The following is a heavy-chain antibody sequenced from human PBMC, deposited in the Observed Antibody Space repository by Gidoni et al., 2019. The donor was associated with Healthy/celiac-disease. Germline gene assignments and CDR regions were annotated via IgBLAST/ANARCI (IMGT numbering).Heavy chain of an antibody. J-gene: IGHJ3*02. D-gene: IGHD3-9*01. V-gene: IGHV1-2*04. CDR3: ARSSSETNYDILTGYYGDAFDI. Sequence: QGQLVQAGAAVKKPGSSVKLPCKASGDTFTGSYSHRVRQAPGQGLECEGWRNPHSGGTNYAQKFQCWVTMTRDTSISTAYIELSRLRSDDTAVYYCARSSSETNYDILTGYYGDAFDIWGQGTMVTVSS. CDR2: RNPHSGGT. CDR1: GDTFTGSY.